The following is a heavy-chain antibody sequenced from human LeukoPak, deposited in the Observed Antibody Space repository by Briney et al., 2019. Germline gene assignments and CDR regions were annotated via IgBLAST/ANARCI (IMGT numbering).Heavy chain of an antibody. Sequence: PSETLSLTCSVSRGSLSSHYWRWIRQPPGKGLDLIGHIHDTGSTFYNPSLRGRVTISLDTSNNQFSLKLTSMTAADTAVYYCARFSSGCSTSSCYLTYWGQGTLVTVS. V-gene: IGHV4-59*11. D-gene: IGHD2-2*01. CDR1: RGSLSSHY. CDR2: IHDTGST. J-gene: IGHJ4*02. CDR3: ARFSSGCSTSSCYLTY.